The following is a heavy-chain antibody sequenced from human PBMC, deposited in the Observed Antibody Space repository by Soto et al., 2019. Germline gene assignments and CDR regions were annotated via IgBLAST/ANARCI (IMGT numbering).Heavy chain of an antibody. CDR2: ISAYNGNT. CDR3: ARDGYYDSSGYYQSMDF. CDR1: GYTFTSYG. V-gene: IGHV1-18*01. Sequence: ASVKVSCKASGYTFTSYGISWVRQAPGQGLEWMGWISAYNGNTNYAQKLQGRVTMTTDTSTSTAYMELRSLRSDDTAVYYCARDGYYDSSGYYQSMDFWGQGTKVTVSS. D-gene: IGHD3-22*01. J-gene: IGHJ6*02.